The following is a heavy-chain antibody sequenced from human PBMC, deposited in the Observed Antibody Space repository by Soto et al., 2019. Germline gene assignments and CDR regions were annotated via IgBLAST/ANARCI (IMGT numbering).Heavy chain of an antibody. J-gene: IGHJ2*01. D-gene: IGHD4-17*01. Sequence: QLQLQESGPGLVKPSETLSLTCTVSGGSISSSSYYWGWIRQPPGKGLEWIGSIYYSGSTYYNPSLKSRVTISVDTSKNQFSLKLSSVTAADTAVYYCARYGDYEWYFDLWGRGTLVTVSS. CDR1: GGSISSSSYY. V-gene: IGHV4-39*01. CDR3: ARYGDYEWYFDL. CDR2: IYYSGST.